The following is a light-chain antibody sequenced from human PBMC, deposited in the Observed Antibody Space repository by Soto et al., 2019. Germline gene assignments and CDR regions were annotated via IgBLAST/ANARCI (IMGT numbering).Light chain of an antibody. CDR1: EDITNC. CDR2: GAS. V-gene: IGKV1-33*01. Sequence: DIPMTQSPSSMYGSXGDRVTIRCQTSEDITNCLNRYQQRPGXASNLXISGASNLETGVTSRFSGSGSGKDFTFTISSLQAEDMGTYFCQQYDSVFTFGQGTRLEIK. CDR3: QQYDSVFT. J-gene: IGKJ5*01.